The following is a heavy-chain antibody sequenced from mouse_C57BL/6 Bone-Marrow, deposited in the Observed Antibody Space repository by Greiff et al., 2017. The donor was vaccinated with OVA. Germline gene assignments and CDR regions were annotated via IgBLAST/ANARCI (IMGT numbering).Heavy chain of an antibody. CDR3: ASPMVTNGDYGYFDV. V-gene: IGHV1-5*01. CDR2: IYPGNSDT. CDR1: GYTFTSYW. J-gene: IGHJ1*03. D-gene: IGHD2-2*01. Sequence: VQLQQSGTVLARPGASVKMSCKTSGYTFTSYWMHWVKQRPGQGLEWIGAIYPGNSDTSYNQKFKGKAKLTAVTSASTAYMELSSLTNEDSAVYSGASPMVTNGDYGYFDVWGTGTTVTVSS.